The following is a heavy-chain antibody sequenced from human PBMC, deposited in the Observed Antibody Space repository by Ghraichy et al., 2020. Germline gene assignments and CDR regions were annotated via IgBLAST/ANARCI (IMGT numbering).Heavy chain of an antibody. Sequence: SETLSLTCTVSGGSISSGDYYWSWIRQPPGKGLEWIGYIYYSGSTYYNPSLKSRVTISVATSKNQFSLKLSSVTAADTAVYYCARGGSEYGDYRSSYFDYWGQGTLVTVSS. J-gene: IGHJ4*02. V-gene: IGHV4-30-4*01. CDR3: ARGGSEYGDYRSSYFDY. CDR2: IYYSGST. D-gene: IGHD4-17*01. CDR1: GGSISSGDYY.